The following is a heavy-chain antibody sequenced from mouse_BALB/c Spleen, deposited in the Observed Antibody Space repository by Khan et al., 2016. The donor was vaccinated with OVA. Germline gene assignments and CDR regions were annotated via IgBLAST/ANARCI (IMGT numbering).Heavy chain of an antibody. J-gene: IGHJ3*01. CDR3: ARATYRYAFAY. D-gene: IGHD2-14*01. CDR1: GDSITSGY. CDR2: MIYSGNT. V-gene: IGHV3-8*02. Sequence: EVELVESGPSLVKPSQTLSLTCSVTGDSITSGYWSWIRKFPGNKLEYMGYMIYSGNTYYNPSLQSRISITRHTSKNQYYLQLNSVTTEDTATYYCARATYRYAFAYWGQGTLVTVSA.